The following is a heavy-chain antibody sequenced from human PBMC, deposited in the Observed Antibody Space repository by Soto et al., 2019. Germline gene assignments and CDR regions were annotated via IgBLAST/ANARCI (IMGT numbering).Heavy chain of an antibody. V-gene: IGHV3-21*01. CDR1: GFTFSSYS. D-gene: IGHD1-1*01. CDR2: ISSSSSYI. J-gene: IGHJ4*02. Sequence: EVQLVESGGGLVKPGGSLRLSCAASGFTFSSYSMNWVRQAPGKGLEWVSSISSSSSYIYYADSVKGRFTISRDNAKNAMYLQMNSLRAEDTAVYYCARGELEPWDYWGQGTLVTGSS. CDR3: ARGELEPWDY.